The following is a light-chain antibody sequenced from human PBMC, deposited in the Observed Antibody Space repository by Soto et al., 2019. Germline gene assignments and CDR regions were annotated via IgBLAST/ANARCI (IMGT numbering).Light chain of an antibody. CDR1: SSDIGAGSA. Sequence: QPVLTQPPSVSGAPGQRVTISCTGSSSDIGAGSAVHWYQQLPGTAPKLLMCDNNSRPSGVPDRFSGSKSGTSASLAITGLQAEDEADYYCQSYDSRLSGYVFGSGTKLTVL. CDR3: QSYDSRLSGYV. CDR2: DNN. J-gene: IGLJ1*01. V-gene: IGLV1-40*01.